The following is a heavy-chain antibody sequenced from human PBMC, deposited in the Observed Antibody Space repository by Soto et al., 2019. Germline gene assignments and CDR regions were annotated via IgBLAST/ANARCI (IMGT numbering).Heavy chain of an antibody. V-gene: IGHV3-30-3*01. CDR2: ISHDGNNT. D-gene: IGHD4-17*01. Sequence: GGPRRLSCAASGVTFSSYAMYWVRQAPGKGLEWMAFISHDGNNTYYADSVKGRFSISRDNSKNTLYLQMNSLRAEDTAVYYCAKVRGARTYGDFGYWGQGTLVSVSA. CDR1: GVTFSSYA. CDR3: AKVRGARTYGDFGY. J-gene: IGHJ4*02.